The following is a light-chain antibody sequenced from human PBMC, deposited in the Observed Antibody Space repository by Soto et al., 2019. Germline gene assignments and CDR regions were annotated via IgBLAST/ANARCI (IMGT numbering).Light chain of an antibody. V-gene: IGKV3-20*01. J-gene: IGKJ2*01. CDR1: QRVSTSY. CDR2: GAS. Sequence: EIVLTQSLGPRSLSPGATATLSCRASQRVSTSYLAWYQKKPGQAPRLLIYGASSRAAGIPDRFSGSGSGTDFTLTISRLEPEDVAVYFCQRYGGSPPFTFGQRTKVEI. CDR3: QRYGGSPPFT.